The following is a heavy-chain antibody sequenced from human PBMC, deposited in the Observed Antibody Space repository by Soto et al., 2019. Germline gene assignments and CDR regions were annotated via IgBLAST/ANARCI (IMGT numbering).Heavy chain of an antibody. J-gene: IGHJ4*02. Sequence: ASVKVSCKASGYTFTSYGISWVRQAPGQGLEWMGWISAYNGNTNYAQKLQGRFTISRDNSKNTLYLQVSSLRTEDTAVYYCVKAVFSGYYYVPFDYWGQGTLVTVSS. D-gene: IGHD1-26*01. V-gene: IGHV1-18*01. CDR2: ISAYNGNT. CDR1: GYTFTSYG. CDR3: VKAVFSGYYYVPFDY.